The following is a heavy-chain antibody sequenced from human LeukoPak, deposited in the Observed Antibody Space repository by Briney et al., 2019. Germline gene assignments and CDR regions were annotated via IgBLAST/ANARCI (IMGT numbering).Heavy chain of an antibody. CDR3: AGEDNYYDSSGYCDY. J-gene: IGHJ4*02. CDR1: GGSFSGYY. V-gene: IGHV4-34*01. CDR2: INHSGST. D-gene: IGHD3-22*01. Sequence: PSETLSLTCAVYGGSFSGYYWSWIRQPPGKGLEGIGEINHSGSTNYNPSLKSRVTISVDTSKNQFSLKLSSVTAADTAVYYCAGEDNYYDSSGYCDYWGQGTLVTVSS.